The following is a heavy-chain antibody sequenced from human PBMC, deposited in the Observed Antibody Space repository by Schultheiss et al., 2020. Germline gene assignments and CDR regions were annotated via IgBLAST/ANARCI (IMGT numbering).Heavy chain of an antibody. V-gene: IGHV3-33*05. CDR2: ISYDGSNK. Sequence: GGSLRLSCAASGFTFSSYGMHWVRQAPGKGLEWVAVISYDGSNKYYVDSVKGRFTISRDNAKNSLYLQMNNLRTEDTAVYYCARDQSVAGPDYWGQGTLVTVSS. D-gene: IGHD6-19*01. J-gene: IGHJ4*02. CDR1: GFTFSSYG. CDR3: ARDQSVAGPDY.